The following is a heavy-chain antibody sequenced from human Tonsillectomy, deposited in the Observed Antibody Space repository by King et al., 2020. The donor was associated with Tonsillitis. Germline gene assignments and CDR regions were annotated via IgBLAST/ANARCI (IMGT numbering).Heavy chain of an antibody. CDR1: GFTFISYA. CDR2: ISYDGRNK. V-gene: IGHV3-30*04. CDR3: ARRDGALDYYYYAMDV. Sequence: VQLVESGGSVVQPGRSLRLSCAASGFTFISYAMHWVRQAPGKGLEWVAAISYDGRNKYYAEFVKGRFTIYRDNSKNTLYLQMNSLRAEDTAGYYCARRDGALDYYYYAMDVWGQGTTVTVSS. J-gene: IGHJ6*02. D-gene: IGHD4-17*01.